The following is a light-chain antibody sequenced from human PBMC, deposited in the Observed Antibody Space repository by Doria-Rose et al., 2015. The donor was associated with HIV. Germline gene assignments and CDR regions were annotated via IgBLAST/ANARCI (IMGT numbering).Light chain of an antibody. CDR1: QGIGSD. CDR2: RAS. V-gene: IGKV3-15*01. J-gene: IGKJ2*01. CDR3: QQYSQWPPYT. Sequence: TQSPATLSVSPGERATLSCRASQGIGSDLAWYQQKPGQAPRLLIYRASIRATGIPPRFTGGGSGTEFTLTISCLQSEDFAVYFCQQYSQWPPYTFGQGTKLEVK.